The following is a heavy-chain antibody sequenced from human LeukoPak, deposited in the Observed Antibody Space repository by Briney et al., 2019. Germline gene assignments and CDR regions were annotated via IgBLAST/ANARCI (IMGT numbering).Heavy chain of an antibody. D-gene: IGHD3-3*01. CDR2: IGTAGDT. Sequence: GGTLRLSCAASGFTFSSYDMHWVRHATGKGLEWVSAIGTAGDTYYPGSVKGRFTISRENAKNSLYLQMNSLRAGDTAVYYCARAPSGAFDIWGQGTMVTVSS. V-gene: IGHV3-13*01. CDR1: GFTFSSYD. J-gene: IGHJ3*02. CDR3: ARAPSGAFDI.